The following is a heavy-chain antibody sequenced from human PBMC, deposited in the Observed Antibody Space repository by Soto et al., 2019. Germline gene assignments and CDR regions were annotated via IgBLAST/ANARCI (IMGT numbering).Heavy chain of an antibody. D-gene: IGHD3-10*01. Sequence: QVQLVQSGAEVKTPGASVTVSCKTSGYAFTDSFIHWLRQAPGHGLEWMGMINPFGGRVTYAQTFQGRVTMTKDTSANTVYLELNSLVPEHTGVYSCARARIGTLSVFDYWGQGTLVSVSS. J-gene: IGHJ4*02. CDR2: INPFGGRV. CDR1: GYAFTDSF. V-gene: IGHV1-46*01. CDR3: ARARIGTLSVFDY.